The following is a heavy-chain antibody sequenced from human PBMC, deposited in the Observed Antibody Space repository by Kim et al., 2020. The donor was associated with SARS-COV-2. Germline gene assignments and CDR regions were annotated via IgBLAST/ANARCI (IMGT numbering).Heavy chain of an antibody. CDR3: ARGRYFDWLFHQSPHYFDY. J-gene: IGHJ4*02. CDR2: INYDRST. D-gene: IGHD3-9*01. V-gene: IGHV4-34*01. Sequence: SETLSLTCAVYGDPVNGYYWSWIRQPPGKGLEWIGEINYDRSTNYKPSLKSRVTMSLDSSKSQFSLRLTSLTAADTAVYYCARGRYFDWLFHQSPHYFDYWGRGSLVTVSS. CDR1: GDPVNGYY.